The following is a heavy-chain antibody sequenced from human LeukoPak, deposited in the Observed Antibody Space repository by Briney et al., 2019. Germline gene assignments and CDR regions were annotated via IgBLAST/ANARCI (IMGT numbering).Heavy chain of an antibody. D-gene: IGHD1-26*01. Sequence: SETLSLTCSVSGGSISSSSYYWGWIRQPPGKGLEWIGSIYYSGSTYYNPSLKSRVTMSVDTSKNQFSLKLSSVTAADTAVYYCARDLGGTRDYWGQGTLVTVSS. CDR3: ARDLGGTRDY. V-gene: IGHV4-39*07. CDR2: IYYSGST. J-gene: IGHJ4*02. CDR1: GGSISSSSYY.